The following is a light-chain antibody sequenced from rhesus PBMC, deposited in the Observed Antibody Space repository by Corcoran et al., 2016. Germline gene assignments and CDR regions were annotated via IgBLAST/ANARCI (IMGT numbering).Light chain of an antibody. CDR3: QQHNSHPPA. CDR2: GAS. V-gene: IGKV1-44*03. J-gene: IGKJ1*01. CDR1: QTINSF. Sequence: DIQMTQSPSSLSASVGDRVTITCRTSQTINSFFAWFQQKPGNVPKLLIYGASTLESGVPSRFSGSGSGTAFTLTISSLQPGDFATYYCQQHNSHPPAFGQGTKVEIK.